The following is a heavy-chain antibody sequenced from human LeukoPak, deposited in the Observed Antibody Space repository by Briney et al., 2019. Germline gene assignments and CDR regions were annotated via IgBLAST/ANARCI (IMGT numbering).Heavy chain of an antibody. Sequence: ASVEVSCKASGYTFTTYDITWVRQATGQGLEWMGWMNPNSGDTAYAQKFQGRVAMTRDTSITTAYMELSSLRSEDTAVYYCARGLGDYYDTSGYYYAVPAHWGQGTLVTVSS. CDR1: GYTFTTYD. CDR2: MNPNSGDT. V-gene: IGHV1-8*01. D-gene: IGHD3-22*01. J-gene: IGHJ4*02. CDR3: ARGLGDYYDTSGYYYAVPAH.